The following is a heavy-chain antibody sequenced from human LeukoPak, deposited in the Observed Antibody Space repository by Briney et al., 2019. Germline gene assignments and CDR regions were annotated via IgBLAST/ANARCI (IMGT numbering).Heavy chain of an antibody. J-gene: IGHJ4*02. CDR1: GYSFTGYY. CDR3: ARVDTAMVAGGGDY. Sequence: ASVKVSCKASGYSFTGYYMHWVRQAPGQGLEWMGWINPNSGVTKYAQKFKGRVTMTRDTSISTAYMELSRLRSDDTAVYYCARVDTAMVAGGGDYWGQGTLVTVSS. V-gene: IGHV1-2*02. CDR2: INPNSGVT. D-gene: IGHD5-18*01.